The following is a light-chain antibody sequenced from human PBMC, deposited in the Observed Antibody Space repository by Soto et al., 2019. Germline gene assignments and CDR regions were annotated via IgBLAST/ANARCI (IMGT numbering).Light chain of an antibody. J-gene: IGKJ1*01. V-gene: IGKV3-20*01. CDR3: QQYGSPPL. Sequence: ESVLTQSPGALSLSPGERATLSCRASQSVSSSYLARYQQKPGQAPRLLIYGASSRATGIPDRFSGSGSGTDFTLTISRLEPEDFAVYYCQQYGSPPLFGQGTKVDIK. CDR1: QSVSSSY. CDR2: GAS.